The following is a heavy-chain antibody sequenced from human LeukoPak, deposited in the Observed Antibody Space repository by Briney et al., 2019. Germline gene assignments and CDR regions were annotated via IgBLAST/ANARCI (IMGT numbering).Heavy chain of an antibody. D-gene: IGHD4-11*01. Sequence: GASVKVSCKASGYIFTDYYIHWVRQAPGQGPEWMGRINPNSGDTDSAQKFQGRVTMTRVTSITTVYMVMRRLTSDDTAVYYCARVAYGNNATPFDHWGQGTLVIVSS. CDR3: ARVAYGNNATPFDH. V-gene: IGHV1-2*06. CDR1: GYIFTDYY. J-gene: IGHJ4*02. CDR2: INPNSGDT.